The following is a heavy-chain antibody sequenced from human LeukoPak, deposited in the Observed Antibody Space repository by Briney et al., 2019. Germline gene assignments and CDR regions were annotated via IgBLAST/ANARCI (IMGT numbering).Heavy chain of an antibody. Sequence: GASVKVSCKASGYTFTSYGISWVGQAPGQGLEWMGWISAYNGNTNYAQKLQGRVTLTTDTSTSTAYMEVRSLRSDDTAVYFCARVIPDYYDSSGYPLFFDYWGQGTLVTVSS. CDR2: ISAYNGNT. CDR3: ARVIPDYYDSSGYPLFFDY. J-gene: IGHJ4*02. D-gene: IGHD3-22*01. CDR1: GYTFTSYG. V-gene: IGHV1-18*01.